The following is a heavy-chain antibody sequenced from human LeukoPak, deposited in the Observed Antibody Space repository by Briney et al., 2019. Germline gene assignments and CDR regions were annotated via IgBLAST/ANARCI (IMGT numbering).Heavy chain of an antibody. CDR1: GFTFSSYA. D-gene: IGHD6-19*01. CDR2: ISGSGGST. V-gene: IGHV3-23*01. J-gene: IGHJ3*02. CDR3: ADDIAVAGAHDAFDI. Sequence: GGSLRLSCAASGFTFSSYAMSWVRQAPGKGLEWVSAISGSGGSTYYADSVKGRFTISRDSSKNTLYLQMNSLRAEDTAVYYCADDIAVAGAHDAFDIWGQGTMVTVSS.